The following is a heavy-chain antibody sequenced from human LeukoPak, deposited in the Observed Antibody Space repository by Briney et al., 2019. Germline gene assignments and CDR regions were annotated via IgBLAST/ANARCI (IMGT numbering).Heavy chain of an antibody. D-gene: IGHD2-15*01. CDR1: GASINSHW. CDR3: ARDNLAAAYYYYGMDV. J-gene: IGHJ6*02. Sequence: SETLSLTCSVSGASINSHWWSWIRQPPGRGLEWIAYIHHSGETNYNPSLKSRVTISLDTSKNQVSLMLTSVTPGDTAVYYCARDNLAAAYYYYGMDVWGQGTTVTVSS. V-gene: IGHV4-59*11. CDR2: IHHSGET.